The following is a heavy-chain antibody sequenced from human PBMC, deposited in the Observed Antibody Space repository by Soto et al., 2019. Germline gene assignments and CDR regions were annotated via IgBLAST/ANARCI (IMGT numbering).Heavy chain of an antibody. V-gene: IGHV1-18*01. CDR1: GYTFTSYG. D-gene: IGHD1-20*01. J-gene: IGHJ6*02. CDR2: ISAYNGNT. CDR3: ARDSYIYYYYYGMDV. Sequence: ASVTVSCQASGYTFTSYGIVWVRQAPGQGLEWMGWISAYNGNTNYAQKLQGRVTMTTDTSTSTAYMELRSLRSDDTAVYYCARDSYIYYYYYGMDVWGQGTTVTVSS.